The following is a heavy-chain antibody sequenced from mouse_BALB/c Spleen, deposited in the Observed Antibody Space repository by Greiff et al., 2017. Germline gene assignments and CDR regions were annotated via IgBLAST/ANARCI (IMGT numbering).Heavy chain of an antibody. D-gene: IGHD3-3*01. J-gene: IGHJ4*01. CDR2: ILPGSGST. CDR3: ARRDWHYAMDY. V-gene: IGHV1-9*01. Sequence: VKLQESGAELMKPGASVKISCKATGYTFSSYWIEWVKQRPGHGLEWIGEILPGSGSTNYNEKFKGKATFTADTSSNTAYMQLSSLTSEDSAVYYCARRDWHYAMDYWGQGTSVTVSS. CDR1: GYTFSSYW.